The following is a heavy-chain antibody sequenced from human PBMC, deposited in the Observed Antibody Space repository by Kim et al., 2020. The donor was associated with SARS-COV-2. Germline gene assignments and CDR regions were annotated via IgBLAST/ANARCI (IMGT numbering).Heavy chain of an antibody. D-gene: IGHD6-13*01. CDR3: ARSSQYSSSWYSRFSY. V-gene: IGHV4-59*08. Sequence: SETLSLTCTVSGGSISSYYRSWIRQPPGKGLEWIGYIYYSGSTNYNPSLKSRVTISVDKSKNQFSLKLSSVTAADTAVYYCARSSQYSSSWYSRFSYWGQGTLVTVSS. J-gene: IGHJ4*02. CDR2: IYYSGST. CDR1: GGSISSYY.